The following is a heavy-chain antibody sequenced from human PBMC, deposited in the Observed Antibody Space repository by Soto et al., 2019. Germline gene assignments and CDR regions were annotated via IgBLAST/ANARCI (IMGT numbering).Heavy chain of an antibody. V-gene: IGHV3-48*03. CDR2: ISSSGSTI. J-gene: IGHJ6*02. Sequence: VRQAPGKGLAWVSYISSSGSTIYYADSVKGRFTISRDNAKNSLYLQMNSLRAEDTAVYYCARDHKGGYYYYGMDVWGQGTTVTVSS. CDR3: ARDHKGGYYYYGMDV.